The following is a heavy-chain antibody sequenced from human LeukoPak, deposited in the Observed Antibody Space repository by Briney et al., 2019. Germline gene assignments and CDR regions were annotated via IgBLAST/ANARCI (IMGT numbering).Heavy chain of an antibody. CDR3: ARRDYYDSSGPRYFDL. CDR2: IYPSDSDT. CDR1: GYIFSSYW. V-gene: IGHV5-51*01. Sequence: GESLQISCKASGYIFSSYWVAWVRQMPGKGLEWMGIIYPSDSDTRYSPSFQGQVTISADKYISTAYLQWSSLKASDTAMYYCARRDYYDSSGPRYFDLWGRGTLVTVSS. J-gene: IGHJ2*01. D-gene: IGHD3-22*01.